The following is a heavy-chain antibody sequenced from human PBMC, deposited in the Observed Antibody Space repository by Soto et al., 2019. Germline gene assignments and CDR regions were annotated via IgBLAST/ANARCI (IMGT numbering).Heavy chain of an antibody. CDR3: ARDLGGEATIRF. J-gene: IGHJ4*02. D-gene: IGHD3-16*01. Sequence: QVQLVQSGAEVKKPGSSVKVSCKASGGSFRNFVMSWVRQAPGQGLEWMGGIIPNSGTTNYAQKFQGRVTITVDESTSTAYMELSGLTSDDTSLYYCARDLGGEATIRFWGQGTLVTVSS. CDR1: GGSFRNFV. CDR2: IIPNSGTT. V-gene: IGHV1-69*01.